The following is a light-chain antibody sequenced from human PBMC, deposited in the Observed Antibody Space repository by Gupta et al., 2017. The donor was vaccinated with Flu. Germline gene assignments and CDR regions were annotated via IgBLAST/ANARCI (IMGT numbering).Light chain of an antibody. J-gene: IGKJ3*01. CDR3: QQDGSSPFT. V-gene: IGKV3-20*01. CDR2: GAS. Sequence: EMLFPLSPGTLSLSPGERATLSCSASQSVSSSYLAWYQQKPGQAPRLLIYGASSRATGIPDRFSGSGSGTDFTLTISRLEPEDFAVYYCQQDGSSPFTFGPGTNVDIQ. CDR1: QSVSSSY.